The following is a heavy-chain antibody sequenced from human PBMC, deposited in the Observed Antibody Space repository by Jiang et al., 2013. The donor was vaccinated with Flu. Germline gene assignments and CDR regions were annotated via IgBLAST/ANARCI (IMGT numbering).Heavy chain of an antibody. J-gene: IGHJ3*02. CDR3: TTETPLRFNSWMRSYALDI. V-gene: IGHV3-15*07. D-gene: IGHD1-26*01. CDR1: DFTLSNTW. Sequence: QLLESGGGLVXPGGSLRLSCAASDFTLSNTWMNWVRQAPGKGLEWVARIKSISDGGREDYAAPVEDRFTISRDASKNTLYLQMNNLKTEDTAVYYCTTETPLRFNSWMRSYALDIWGQGTVVSVSS. CDR2: IKSISDGGRE.